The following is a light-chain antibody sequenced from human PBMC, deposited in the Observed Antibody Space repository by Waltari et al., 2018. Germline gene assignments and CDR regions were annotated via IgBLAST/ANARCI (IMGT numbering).Light chain of an antibody. V-gene: IGLV2-8*01. CDR3: SSYAGSSTYV. J-gene: IGLJ1*01. CDR2: EVT. CDR1: SVDVGIYNY. Sequence: QSALTQPPSASGSPGQSVTVSCTGTSVDVGIYNYVSWYQQYPGKAPKLIIYEVTKRPSGVPDRFSGSKSGNTASLTVSGLRAEDEADYYCSSYAGSSTYVFGSGTKVTVL.